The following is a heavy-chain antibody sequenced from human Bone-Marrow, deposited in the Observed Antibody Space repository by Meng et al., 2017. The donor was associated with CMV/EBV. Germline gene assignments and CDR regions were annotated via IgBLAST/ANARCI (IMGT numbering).Heavy chain of an antibody. V-gene: IGHV4-61*01. D-gene: IGHD3-3*01. J-gene: IGHJ4*02. Sequence: SETLSLTCTVSGGSVSSGSYYWSWIRQPPGKGLEWIGYIYYSGSTNYNPSLKSRVTISVDTSKNQSSLKLISVTAADTAVYYCARLGATRYDFWSGYDSPFDYWGQGTLVTVSS. CDR3: ARLGATRYDFWSGYDSPFDY. CDR2: IYYSGST. CDR1: GGSVSSGSYY.